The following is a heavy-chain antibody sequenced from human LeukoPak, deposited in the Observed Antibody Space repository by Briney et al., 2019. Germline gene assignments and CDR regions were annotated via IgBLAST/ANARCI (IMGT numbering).Heavy chain of an antibody. CDR1: GYTFTSYA. CDR2: INAGNGNT. CDR3: ARGMLDGVPVLLWFGEFDDAFDI. Sequence: ASVKVSCKASGYTFTSYAMHWVRQAPGQRLEWMGWINAGNGNTKYSQKFQGRVTITRVTSASTAYMELSSLRSEDTAVYYCARGMLDGVPVLLWFGEFDDAFDIWGQGTMVTVSS. D-gene: IGHD3-10*01. V-gene: IGHV1-3*01. J-gene: IGHJ3*02.